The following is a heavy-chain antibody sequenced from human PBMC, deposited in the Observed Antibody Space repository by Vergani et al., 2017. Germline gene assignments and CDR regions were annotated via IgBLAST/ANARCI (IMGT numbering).Heavy chain of an antibody. CDR2: INHSGST. CDR3: ARGLTYGSYNFDY. D-gene: IGHD4-17*01. CDR1: GGSFSGYY. V-gene: IGHV4-34*01. Sequence: QVQLQQWGAGLLKPSETLSLTCAVYGGSFSGYYWSWIRQPPGKGLEWIGEINHSGSTNYNPSLKSRVTISVDTSKNQFSLKLSSVTAADTAVYYCARGLTYGSYNFDYWGQGTLVTVSS. J-gene: IGHJ4*02.